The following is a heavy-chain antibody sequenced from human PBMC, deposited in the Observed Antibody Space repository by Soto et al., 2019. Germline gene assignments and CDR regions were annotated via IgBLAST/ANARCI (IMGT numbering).Heavy chain of an antibody. V-gene: IGHV4-59*01. CDR1: GGSISSYY. Sequence: SETLSLTCTVSGGSISSYYWSWIRQPPGKGLEWIGYIYYSGSTNYNPSLKSRVTISVDTSKNQFSLKLSSVTAADTAVYYCAMVRESYYYYYGMDVWGQGTTVTVSS. D-gene: IGHD3-10*01. CDR2: IYYSGST. CDR3: AMVRESYYYYYGMDV. J-gene: IGHJ6*02.